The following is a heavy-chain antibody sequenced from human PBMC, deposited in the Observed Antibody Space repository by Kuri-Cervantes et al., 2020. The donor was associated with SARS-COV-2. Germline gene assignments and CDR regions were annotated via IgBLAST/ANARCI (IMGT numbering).Heavy chain of an antibody. CDR3: ARGTVPSAPYDSYCMDV. V-gene: IGHV4-4*07. CDR2: IYTSGNT. D-gene: IGHD2-2*01. CDR1: GGSISSYF. J-gene: IGHJ6*03. Sequence: GSLRLSCTVSGGSISSYFWSWVRQPAGKGLEWVGRIYTSGNTNYNPSLKSRVTMSLDTSKSQFSLRLNSVTAADTGIYYCARGTVPSAPYDSYCMDVWGEGTTVTVSS.